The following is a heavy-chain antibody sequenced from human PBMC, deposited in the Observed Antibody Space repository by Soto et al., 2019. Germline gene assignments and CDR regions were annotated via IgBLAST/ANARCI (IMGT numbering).Heavy chain of an antibody. CDR2: ISAYDGKT. CDR1: GYTFNTYG. Sequence: ASVKVSCKTSGYTFNTYGINWVRQAPGQGLELMGWISAYDGKTTYAEKFQGRVTLTTDTYTSTAYMELRRLRSDYTAIYYCARDPHEFWTSYWFDPWGQGTPVTVSS. CDR3: ARDPHEFWTSYWFDP. J-gene: IGHJ5*02. D-gene: IGHD3-3*01. V-gene: IGHV1-18*01.